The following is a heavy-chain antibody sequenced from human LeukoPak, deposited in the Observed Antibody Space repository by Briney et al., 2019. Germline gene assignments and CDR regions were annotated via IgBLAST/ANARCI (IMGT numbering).Heavy chain of an antibody. CDR1: GGSMNDYY. V-gene: IGHV4-39*07. D-gene: IGHD3-16*01. CDR2: IYYNGKT. J-gene: IGHJ3*02. Sequence: PSETLSLTCTVSGGSMNDYYWGWIRQPPGKGLEWIGCIYYNGKTYDNPSLTSRVTISADTSKNQISLKLSSVTAADTAVYYCARDMRSTDAFDIWGQGTRVTVSS. CDR3: ARDMRSTDAFDI.